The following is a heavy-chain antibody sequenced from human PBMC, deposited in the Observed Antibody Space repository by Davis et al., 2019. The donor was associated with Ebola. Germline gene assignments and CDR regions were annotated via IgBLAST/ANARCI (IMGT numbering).Heavy chain of an antibody. CDR2: INNDGSIT. CDR1: GFTFSNFW. D-gene: IGHD3-16*01. Sequence: HTGGSLRLSCAASGFTFSNFWMHWVRQAPGKGLVCVSRINNDGSITNYADSVKGRFTISRDNAKDSLYLQMNSLRADDTAVYYCATRPAEYNYYGVFDFWGQGTLVTVSS. V-gene: IGHV3-74*01. J-gene: IGHJ4*02. CDR3: ATRPAEYNYYGVFDF.